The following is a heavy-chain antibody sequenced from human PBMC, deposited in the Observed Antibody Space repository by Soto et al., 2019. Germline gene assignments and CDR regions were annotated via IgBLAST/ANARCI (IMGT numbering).Heavy chain of an antibody. CDR3: ARDRRYCSSTSCYDYYYYYMDV. Sequence: QVQLQESGPGLVKPSETLSLTCTVSGGSISSYYWSWIRQPPGKGLEWIGYIYYSGSTNYNPSLTSRVTISVDTSKNQFSLKLSSVTAADTAVYYCARDRRYCSSTSCYDYYYYYMDVWGKGTTVTVSS. CDR1: GGSISSYY. D-gene: IGHD2-2*01. V-gene: IGHV4-59*01. J-gene: IGHJ6*03. CDR2: IYYSGST.